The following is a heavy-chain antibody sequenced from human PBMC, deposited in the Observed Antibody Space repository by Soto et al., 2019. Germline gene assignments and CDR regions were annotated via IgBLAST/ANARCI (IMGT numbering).Heavy chain of an antibody. CDR3: VKGAGWLQDVDY. V-gene: IGHV3-64D*08. J-gene: IGHJ4*02. CDR1: GFTFNDNP. CDR2: ISANGGST. D-gene: IGHD5-12*01. Sequence: EVQLVESGGDLVQPGGSLRLSCSASGFTFNDNPMYWVRQPPGKGLEYVSLISANGGSTHYADSVKGRFSISRDNSENTLYLPMSSLRDEDTAVYYCVKGAGWLQDVDYWGQGTLVTVSS.